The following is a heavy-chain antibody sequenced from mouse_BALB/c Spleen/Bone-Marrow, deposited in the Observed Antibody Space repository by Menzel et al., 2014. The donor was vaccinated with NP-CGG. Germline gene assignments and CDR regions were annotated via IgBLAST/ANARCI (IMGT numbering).Heavy chain of an antibody. CDR2: IYPGDGDT. Sequence: QVQLQQSGAELARPGASVKLSCKASGYTFTSYWMQWVKQRPGQGLEWIGAIYPGDGDTTYTQKFKGKATLTADKSSSTAYMQLSSLASEDSAVYYCARGAPFDYWGQGTTLTVSP. V-gene: IGHV1-87*01. CDR3: ARGAPFDY. J-gene: IGHJ2*01. CDR1: GYTFTSYW.